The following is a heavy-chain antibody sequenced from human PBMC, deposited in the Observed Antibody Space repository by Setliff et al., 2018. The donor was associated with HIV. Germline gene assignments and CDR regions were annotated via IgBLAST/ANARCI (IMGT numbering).Heavy chain of an antibody. CDR2: TSYDGTYR. D-gene: IGHD3-22*01. V-gene: IGHV3-30*03. CDR3: VRGGYYYDNTVFYGH. J-gene: IGHJ4*02. Sequence: GGSLRLSCTASGFTFRNYGMNWVRQAPGKGLKWVAITSYDGTYRHYADSVRGRFTISRDNSRNTVYLDMNSLTAEDTAVHYCVRGGYYYDNTVFYGHWGQGTLVTVSS. CDR1: GFTFRNYG.